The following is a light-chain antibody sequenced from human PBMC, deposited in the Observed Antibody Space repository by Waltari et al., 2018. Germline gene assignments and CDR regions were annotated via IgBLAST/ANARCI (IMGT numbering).Light chain of an antibody. J-gene: IGKJ1*01. V-gene: IGKV1-5*03. Sequence: IQLTQSPSTLSASVGDRVTITCRASQSISNSLAWYQQKPGKAPKVLIYQASSLESGVPSRFSGSGSGTEFTLTISSLQPDDFATYYCQQYRSYWTFGQGTKVEVK. CDR1: QSISNS. CDR3: QQYRSYWT. CDR2: QAS.